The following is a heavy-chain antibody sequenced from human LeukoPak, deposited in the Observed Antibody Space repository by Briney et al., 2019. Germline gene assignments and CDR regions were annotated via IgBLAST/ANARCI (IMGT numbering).Heavy chain of an antibody. CDR2: ISDNGYGT. V-gene: IGHV3-23*01. CDR3: ATDGDGYPFDY. CDR1: GFTFSSYA. Sequence: VGSLRLSCAASGFTFSSYAVSWGRQAPGKGLEWVSAISDNGYGTYFADSVKGRFTISRDNSKNTLYLQMNSLRAEDTAVYYCATDGDGYPFDYWGQGTLVTVSS. D-gene: IGHD5-24*01. J-gene: IGHJ4*02.